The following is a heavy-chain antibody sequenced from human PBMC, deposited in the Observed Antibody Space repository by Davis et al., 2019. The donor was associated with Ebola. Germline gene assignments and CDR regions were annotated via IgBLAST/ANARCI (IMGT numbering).Heavy chain of an antibody. Sequence: GGSLRLSCAASGFTFSSYSMNWVRQAPGKGLEWVSSISSSSSYIYYADSVKGRFTISRDNAKNSLYLQMNSLRAEDTALYYCARASSGWALDYWGQGTLVTVSS. V-gene: IGHV3-21*04. CDR3: ARASSGWALDY. D-gene: IGHD6-19*01. CDR2: ISSSSSYI. J-gene: IGHJ4*02. CDR1: GFTFSSYS.